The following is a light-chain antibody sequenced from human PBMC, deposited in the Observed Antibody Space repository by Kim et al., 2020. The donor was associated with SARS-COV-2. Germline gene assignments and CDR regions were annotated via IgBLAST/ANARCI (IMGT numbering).Light chain of an antibody. CDR3: CSYAGSSTFV. CDR1: SSDDRNYNL. CDR2: EGF. Sequence: GQSSTISCTGTSSDDRNYNLVSWYQHHPRKAPKLMIYEGFKRPSGVSNRVSGSKSGNTASLTISALQAEDEADYYCCSYAGSSTFVLGGGTQLTVL. J-gene: IGLJ3*02. V-gene: IGLV2-23*03.